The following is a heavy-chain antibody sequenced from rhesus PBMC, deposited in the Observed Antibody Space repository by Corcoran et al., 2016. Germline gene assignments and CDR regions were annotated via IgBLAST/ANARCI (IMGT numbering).Heavy chain of an antibody. D-gene: IGHD3-16*01. Sequence: QVQLQESGPGLVKPSETLSLTCAVSGGSISSSNWWSWIRQPPGKGLEWIWYIIGSSGSTYSNPSLKCRYTISPATSKNQFSLKLSSVTAADTAVYYCARGSYYSGSSDYWGQGVLVTVSS. CDR1: GGSISSSNW. CDR3: ARGSYYSGSSDY. V-gene: IGHV4-65*01. CDR2: IIGSSGST. J-gene: IGHJ4*01.